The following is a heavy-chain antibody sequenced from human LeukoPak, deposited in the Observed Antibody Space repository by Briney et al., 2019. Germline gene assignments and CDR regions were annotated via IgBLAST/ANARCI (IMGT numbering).Heavy chain of an antibody. CDR2: INHSGST. Sequence: SGTLSLTCAVYGGSFSGYYWSWIRQPPGKGLEWIGEINHSGSTNYNPSLKSRVTISVDTSKNQFSLKLSSVTAADTAVYYCARGWSPHYYDSSGYYYGYWGQGTLVTVSS. CDR1: GGSFSGYY. V-gene: IGHV4-34*01. D-gene: IGHD3-22*01. J-gene: IGHJ4*02. CDR3: ARGWSPHYYDSSGYYYGY.